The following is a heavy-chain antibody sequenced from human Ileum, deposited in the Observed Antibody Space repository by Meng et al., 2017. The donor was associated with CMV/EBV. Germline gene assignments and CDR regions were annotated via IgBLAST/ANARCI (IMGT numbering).Heavy chain of an antibody. Sequence: GSISSGDYYWSWIRQPPGKGLEWIGYIYYSGSTYYNPSLKSRVTISVDTSKNQFSLKLSSVTAADTAVYYCARGGSGSFYGVYFDYWGQGSLVTVSS. CDR3: ARGGSGSFYGVYFDY. CDR1: GSISSGDYY. V-gene: IGHV4-30-4*08. D-gene: IGHD1-26*01. CDR2: IYYSGST. J-gene: IGHJ4*02.